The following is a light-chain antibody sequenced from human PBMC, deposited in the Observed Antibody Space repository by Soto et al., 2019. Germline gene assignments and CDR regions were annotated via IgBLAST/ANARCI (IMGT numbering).Light chain of an antibody. Sequence: EIVLTQSPDTLSLSPGERATLSCRASQSVTTYLAWYQQKPGQAPRLLIYDTSNRATGIPARFSGGGSGTDFTLTISSLGPEDFAVYYCQQRSKWPRTFGQGTKVEIK. CDR2: DTS. V-gene: IGKV3-11*01. CDR3: QQRSKWPRT. J-gene: IGKJ1*01. CDR1: QSVTTY.